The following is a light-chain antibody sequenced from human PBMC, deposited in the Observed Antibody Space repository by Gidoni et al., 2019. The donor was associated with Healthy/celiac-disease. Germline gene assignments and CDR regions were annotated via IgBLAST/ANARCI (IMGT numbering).Light chain of an antibody. CDR3: QQSYSTPPWT. CDR2: AAS. CDR1: QSISSY. J-gene: IGKJ1*01. Sequence: DIQMTPSSSSLSASVGDRVTITFRASQSISSYLNWYQQKPGKAPKLLIYAASSLQSGVPSRFSGSGSGTDFTLTISSLQPEDFATYYCQQSYSTPPWTFGQGTKVEIK. V-gene: IGKV1-39*01.